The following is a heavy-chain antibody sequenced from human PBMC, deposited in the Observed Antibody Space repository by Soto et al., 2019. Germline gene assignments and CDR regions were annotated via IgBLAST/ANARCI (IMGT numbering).Heavy chain of an antibody. J-gene: IGHJ6*02. CDR1: GFTFSAYT. CDR2: ISSSSSEI. D-gene: IGHD3-3*01. V-gene: IGHV3-21*01. CDR3: ARGGGDAYDFYYDGMDV. Sequence: GGSLRLSCVVSGFTFSAYTMNWVRQAPGKGLEWVSSISSSSSEIFYADSVKGRVTISRDNAENSLSLQMNSLRAEDTAVYYCARGGGDAYDFYYDGMDVWGQGTTVTVSS.